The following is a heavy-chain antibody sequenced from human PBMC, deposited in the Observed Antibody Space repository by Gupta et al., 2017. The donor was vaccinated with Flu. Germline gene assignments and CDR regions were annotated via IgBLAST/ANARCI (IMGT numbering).Heavy chain of an antibody. D-gene: IGHD2-15*01. CDR2: INPNSGGT. J-gene: IGHJ6*02. CDR3: ARDCSGGSCYSGYGMDV. Sequence: QVQLVQSGAEVKKPGASVKVSCKASGYTFTGYYMHWVRQAPGQGLEWMGWINPNSGGTNYAQKCQGWVTMTRDTSISTAYMELSRLRSDDTAVYYCARDCSGGSCYSGYGMDVWGQGTTVTVSS. V-gene: IGHV1-2*04. CDR1: GYTFTGYY.